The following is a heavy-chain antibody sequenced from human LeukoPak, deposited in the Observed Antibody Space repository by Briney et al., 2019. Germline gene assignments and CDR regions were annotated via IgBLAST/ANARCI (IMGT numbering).Heavy chain of an antibody. Sequence: SETLSLTCTVSGGSISGYYWSWIRQPPGKGLEWIGYIYYSGSTKYNPPLKSRATISVDTSKNQFSLKLNSVTAADTAVYYCASGSYYFDYWGQGTLVTVSS. V-gene: IGHV4-59*08. CDR1: GGSISGYY. CDR3: ASGSYYFDY. CDR2: IYYSGST. D-gene: IGHD1-26*01. J-gene: IGHJ4*02.